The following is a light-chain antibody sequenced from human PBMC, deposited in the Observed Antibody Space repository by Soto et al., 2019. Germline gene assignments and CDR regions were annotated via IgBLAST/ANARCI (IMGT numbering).Light chain of an antibody. Sequence: EIVLTQSPGPLSFSPGERATLSCRASQSVSSIYFAWYQQKPGQAPRLLISGASSRATGIPDRFSGRGSGTDFTITITRLATEDFAVYYCQQFRMSPWSTFGPGTRLAIK. CDR1: QSVSSIY. V-gene: IGKV3-20*01. CDR3: QQFRMSPWST. CDR2: GAS. J-gene: IGKJ5*01.